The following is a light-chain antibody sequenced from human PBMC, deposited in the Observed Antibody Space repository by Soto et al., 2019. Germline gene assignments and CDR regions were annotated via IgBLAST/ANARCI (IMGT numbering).Light chain of an antibody. CDR2: GAS. CDR1: QSVSTN. J-gene: IGKJ4*01. CDR3: QQYNNWPLT. V-gene: IGKV3-15*01. Sequence: PATLSVSPGERATLSCRASQSVSTNLAWYQQKPGQAPRLLIYGASTRATGIPARFSGSGSGTEFTLTISSLQSEDFAVYSCQQYNNWPLTFGGGTKV.